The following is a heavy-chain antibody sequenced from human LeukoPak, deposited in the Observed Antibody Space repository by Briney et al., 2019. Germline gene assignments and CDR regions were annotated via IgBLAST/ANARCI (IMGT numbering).Heavy chain of an antibody. V-gene: IGHV3-48*02. CDR1: GFTFSSYS. Sequence: PGGSLRLSCAASGFTFSSYSMNWVRRAPGKGLGWVSYISSSSTTIYYADSVKGRFTISRDNAKNSLYLQMNSLRDEDTAVYYCARDLRYSYGQDYWGQGTLVTVSS. CDR2: ISSSSTTI. D-gene: IGHD5-18*01. CDR3: ARDLRYSYGQDY. J-gene: IGHJ4*02.